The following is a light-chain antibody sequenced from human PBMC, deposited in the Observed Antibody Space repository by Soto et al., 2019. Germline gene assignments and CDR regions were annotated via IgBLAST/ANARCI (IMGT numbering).Light chain of an antibody. CDR3: AAWDDSLSGVG. Sequence: QTVVTQPPSASGTPGQRVTISCSGSSSNIGSNYVYWYQQLPGTVPQLLIYRNSERPSGVPDRFSGSKSGTSASLAISGLRSEDEADYYCAAWDDSLSGVGFGGGTQLTVL. V-gene: IGLV1-47*01. J-gene: IGLJ2*01. CDR1: SSNIGSNY. CDR2: RNS.